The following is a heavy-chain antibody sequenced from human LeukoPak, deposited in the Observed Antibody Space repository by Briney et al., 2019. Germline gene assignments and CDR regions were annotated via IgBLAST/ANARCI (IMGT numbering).Heavy chain of an antibody. CDR3: ASITYYYGSGNYPPRAGTDI. V-gene: IGHV4-4*07. Sequence: TSETLSLTCTVSGGSISGYYWTWIRQPAGKGLEFIGRIYTSGVTNYDPSLKSRVTMSVDTSKNQFSLNLRSVTAADTAMYYCASITYYYGSGNYPPRAGTDISGQGTMVTVTS. CDR2: IYTSGVT. D-gene: IGHD3-10*01. J-gene: IGHJ3*02. CDR1: GGSISGYY.